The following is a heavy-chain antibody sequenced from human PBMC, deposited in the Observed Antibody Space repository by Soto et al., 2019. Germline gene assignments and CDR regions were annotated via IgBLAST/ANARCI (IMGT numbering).Heavy chain of an antibody. D-gene: IGHD3-10*01. J-gene: IGHJ4*02. CDR2: IYYSGST. CDR1: GGSISSGGYY. V-gene: IGHV4-31*03. Sequence: QVQLQESGPGLVKPSQTLSLTCTVSGGSISSGGYYWSWIRQHPGKGLEWIGYIYYSGSTYYNPSLKRRDTISVDTSKNQFALKLSSVTAADTAVYYCAREASGSGSSLPFDYWGQGTLVTVSS. CDR3: AREASGSGSSLPFDY.